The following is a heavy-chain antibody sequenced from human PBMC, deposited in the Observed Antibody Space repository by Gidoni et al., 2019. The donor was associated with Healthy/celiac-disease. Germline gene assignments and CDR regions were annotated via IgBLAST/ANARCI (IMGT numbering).Heavy chain of an antibody. CDR1: GGSNSSYY. V-gene: IGHV4-59*01. Sequence: QVQLQESGPGLVKPSETLSLPCTVSGGSNSSYYWSWIRQPPGKGLEWIGYIYYSGSTNYNPSLKSRVTISVDTSKNQFSLKLSSVTAADTAVYYCARGRRDGYNGVFDYWGQGTLVTVSS. CDR3: ARGRRDGYNGVFDY. CDR2: IYYSGST. D-gene: IGHD2-8*01. J-gene: IGHJ4*02.